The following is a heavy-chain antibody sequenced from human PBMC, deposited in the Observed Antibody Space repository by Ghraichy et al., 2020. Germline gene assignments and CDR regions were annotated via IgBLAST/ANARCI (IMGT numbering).Heavy chain of an antibody. V-gene: IGHV4-34*01. CDR1: GGSFSDFY. Sequence: SETLSLTCAVYGGSFSDFYWSWIRQSPGKGLEWIGEINHSGSTNYNPSLKSRVTISVDTSKNQFSLKLSSVTAADTAVYYCARDYDGSGYYRPAYHFGMDIWDQGTTVTVSS. D-gene: IGHD3-22*01. CDR2: INHSGST. J-gene: IGHJ6*02. CDR3: ARDYDGSGYYRPAYHFGMDI.